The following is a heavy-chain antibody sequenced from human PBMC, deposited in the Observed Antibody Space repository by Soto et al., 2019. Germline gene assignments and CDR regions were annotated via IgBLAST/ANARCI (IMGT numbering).Heavy chain of an antibody. CDR2: ISAYNGNT. Sequence: AASVKVSCKASGYTFTSYGINWVRQAPGQGLEWMGWISAYNGNTNYAQKLQGRVTMTTDTSTSTAYMELRSLRSDDTAVYYCARGSGYSSSEGYYYGMDVWGQGTTVTVSS. V-gene: IGHV1-18*01. CDR3: ARGSGYSSSEGYYYGMDV. D-gene: IGHD6-13*01. J-gene: IGHJ6*02. CDR1: GYTFTSYG.